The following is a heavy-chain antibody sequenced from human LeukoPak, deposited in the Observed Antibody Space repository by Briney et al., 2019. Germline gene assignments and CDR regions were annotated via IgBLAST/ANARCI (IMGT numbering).Heavy chain of an antibody. Sequence: PGGSLRLSCAVSGFTFSNHAMSWVRQAPGKGLEWVSAISGSGGSTYYADSVKGRSTISRDNSKNTLYLQMNSLRAEDTAVYYCAKEKATVVTGGTDYWGQGTLVTVSS. CDR2: ISGSGGST. CDR1: GFTFSNHA. V-gene: IGHV3-23*01. J-gene: IGHJ4*02. CDR3: AKEKATVVTGGTDY. D-gene: IGHD4-23*01.